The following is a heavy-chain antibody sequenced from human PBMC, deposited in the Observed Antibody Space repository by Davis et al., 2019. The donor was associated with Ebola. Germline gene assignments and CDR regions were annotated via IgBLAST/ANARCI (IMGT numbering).Heavy chain of an antibody. J-gene: IGHJ5*02. CDR3: MSLTGGS. V-gene: IGHV3-74*01. CDR2: INSDGSST. CDR1: GFTFSSYW. Sequence: HTAGSLRLSCAASGFTFSSYWMYWVRHAPGKGLVWVSRINSDGSSTSYADSVKGRFTISRDNAKNTLYLQMNSLRAEDTAVYYCMSLTGGSWGQGTLVTVSS. D-gene: IGHD3-16*01.